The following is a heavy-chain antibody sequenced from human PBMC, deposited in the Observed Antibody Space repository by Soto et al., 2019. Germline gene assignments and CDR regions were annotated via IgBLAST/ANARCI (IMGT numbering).Heavy chain of an antibody. CDR3: AKEQWGGTSLFNAYDM. Sequence: PGGSLRLSCAASGFTFSSYGMHWVRQAPGKGLEWVAVISYDGSNKYYADSVKGRFTISRDNSKNTLYLQMNSLRVEDTAVYYCAKEQWGGTSLFNAYDMWGQGTTVTVSS. J-gene: IGHJ3*02. CDR1: GFTFSSYG. V-gene: IGHV3-30*18. D-gene: IGHD2-15*01. CDR2: ISYDGSNK.